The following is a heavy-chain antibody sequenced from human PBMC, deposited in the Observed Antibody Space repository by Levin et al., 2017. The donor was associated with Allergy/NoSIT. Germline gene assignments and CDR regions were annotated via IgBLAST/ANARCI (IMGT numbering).Heavy chain of an antibody. J-gene: IGHJ4*02. V-gene: IGHV3-21*01. Sequence: GGSLRLSCAASGFTFSSYSMNWVRQAPGKGLEWVSSISSSSSYIYYADSVKGRFTISRDNAKNSLYLQMNSLRAEDTAVYYCARDLERYESSSWHLGDYWGQGTLVTVSS. D-gene: IGHD6-13*01. CDR3: ARDLERYESSSWHLGDY. CDR1: GFTFSSYS. CDR2: ISSSSSYI.